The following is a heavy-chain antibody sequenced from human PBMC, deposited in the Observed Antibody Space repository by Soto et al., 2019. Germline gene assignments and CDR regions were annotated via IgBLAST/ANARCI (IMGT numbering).Heavy chain of an antibody. Sequence: ASVKVSCKASGYTFTSYATHWVRQAPGQRLEWMGWINAGNGNTKYSQKFQGRVTITRDTSASTAYMELSSLRSEDTAVYYCARESVVLRAFDIWGQGTMVTVSS. CDR2: INAGNGNT. CDR3: ARESVVLRAFDI. D-gene: IGHD2-15*01. V-gene: IGHV1-3*01. J-gene: IGHJ3*02. CDR1: GYTFTSYA.